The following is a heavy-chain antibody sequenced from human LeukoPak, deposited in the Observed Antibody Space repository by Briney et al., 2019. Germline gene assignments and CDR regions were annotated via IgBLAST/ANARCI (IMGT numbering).Heavy chain of an antibody. CDR1: GFTFITYA. Sequence: GGSLRLSCAASGFTFITYAMNWVRQAPGKGLEWVSALTGSSDTTYYADSVKGRFTISRDNSKNTLYLQMNSLRAEDTAVYYCAKAEYYYDSSGYYYFDYWGQGTLVTASS. J-gene: IGHJ4*02. CDR2: LTGSSDTT. V-gene: IGHV3-23*01. CDR3: AKAEYYYDSSGYYYFDY. D-gene: IGHD3-22*01.